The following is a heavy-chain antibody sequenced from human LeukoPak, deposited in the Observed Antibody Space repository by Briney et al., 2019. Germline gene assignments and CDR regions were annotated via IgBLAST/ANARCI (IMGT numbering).Heavy chain of an antibody. CDR2: IYYCGST. CDR1: GGSISSYY. Sequence: SETVSLTCTVSGGSISSYYCSWIRQPPGEGLEWIGYIYYCGSTNYNPSLKSRVTISVDTSKNQFSLKLSSVTAADTAVYYCARDEGHFDYWGQGTLVTVSS. J-gene: IGHJ4*02. CDR3: ARDEGHFDY. V-gene: IGHV4-59*01.